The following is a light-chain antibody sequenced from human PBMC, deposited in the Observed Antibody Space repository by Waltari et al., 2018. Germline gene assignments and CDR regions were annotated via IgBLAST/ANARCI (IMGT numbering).Light chain of an antibody. CDR3: QRRSNSPPWT. CDR1: QSVSTS. V-gene: IGKV3-11*01. J-gene: IGKJ1*01. Sequence: EIVLTHSPVTLSLSPGERATLSCRASQSVSTSLAWYQHRPGQAPRLLIYDASTRATGSPARFSGSGSGTDFTLTISSLEPEEFAVYYCQRRSNSPPWTFGQGTTVEVK. CDR2: DAS.